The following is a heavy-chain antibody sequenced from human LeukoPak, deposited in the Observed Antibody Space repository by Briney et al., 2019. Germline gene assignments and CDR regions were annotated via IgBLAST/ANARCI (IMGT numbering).Heavy chain of an antibody. CDR1: GYTFTSYV. V-gene: IGHV1-8*01. D-gene: IGHD1-1*01. CDR3: ATPTQLYYYYGMDV. J-gene: IGHJ6*02. Sequence: ASVKVSCKASGYTFTSYVINWVRQATGQGLEWMGWMNPNSGNTGYAQKLQGRVTMTRNTSISTAYMELSSLRSEDTAVYYCATPTQLYYYYGMDVWGQGTTVTVSS. CDR2: MNPNSGNT.